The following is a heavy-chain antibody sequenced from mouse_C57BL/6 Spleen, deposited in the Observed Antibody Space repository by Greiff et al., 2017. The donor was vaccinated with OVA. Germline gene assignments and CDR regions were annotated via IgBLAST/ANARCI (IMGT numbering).Heavy chain of an antibody. J-gene: IGHJ3*01. CDR2: IWGDGSK. CDR1: GFSLTSYG. D-gene: IGHD2-4*01. CDR3: AKGPIYYDYDRWFAY. V-gene: IGHV2-3*01. Sequence: QVQLKESGPGLVAPSQSLSITCTVSGFSLTSYGVSWVRQPPGKGLEWLGVIWGDGSKNYHSALISRLSISKDNSKSQVFLKLNSLKTDDTATYYRAKGPIYYDYDRWFAYWGQGTLVTVSA.